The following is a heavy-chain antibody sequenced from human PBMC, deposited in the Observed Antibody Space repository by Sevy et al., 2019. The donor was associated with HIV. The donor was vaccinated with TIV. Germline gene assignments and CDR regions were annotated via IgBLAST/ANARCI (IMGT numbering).Heavy chain of an antibody. Sequence: GGSLRLSCAASGFSFSDYYMGWVRQAPGKGLEWVANIKQDGSQRYYVDSVKGRFTISTDNAKNSVYLQMNRLRVDDTAVYYGARELWPGDYWGQGTLVTVSS. J-gene: IGHJ4*02. V-gene: IGHV3-7*01. CDR3: ARELWPGDY. D-gene: IGHD2-21*01. CDR1: GFSFSDYY. CDR2: IKQDGSQR.